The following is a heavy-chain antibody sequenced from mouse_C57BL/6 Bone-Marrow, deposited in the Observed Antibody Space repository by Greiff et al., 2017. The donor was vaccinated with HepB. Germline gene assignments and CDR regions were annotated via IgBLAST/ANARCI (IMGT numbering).Heavy chain of an antibody. V-gene: IGHV5-9-1*02. Sequence: EVKVVESGEGLVKPGGSLKLSCAASGFTFSSYAMSWVRQTPEKRLEWVAYISSGGDYIYYADTVKGRFTISRDKARNTLYLQMSSLKSEDTAMYYCTRVYYDYHFDYWGQGTTLTVSS. CDR1: GFTFSSYA. J-gene: IGHJ2*01. CDR3: TRVYYDYHFDY. D-gene: IGHD2-4*01. CDR2: ISSGGDYI.